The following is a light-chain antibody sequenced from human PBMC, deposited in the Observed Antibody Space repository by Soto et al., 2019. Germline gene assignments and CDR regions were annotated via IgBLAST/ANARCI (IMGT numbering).Light chain of an antibody. Sequence: QSAQTQPASVSGSPGQSITISCTGTSSDVGGYNYVSWYQQYPGKAPKLMIYEVSNRPSGVSNRFSGSKSGNTASLTISGLQAEDEADYYCSSYTSSITVVFGGGTKLTVL. CDR2: EVS. CDR3: SSYTSSITVV. J-gene: IGLJ2*01. CDR1: SSDVGGYNY. V-gene: IGLV2-14*01.